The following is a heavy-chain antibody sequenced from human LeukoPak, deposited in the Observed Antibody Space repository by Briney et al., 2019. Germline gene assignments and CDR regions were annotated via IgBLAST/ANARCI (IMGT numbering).Heavy chain of an antibody. Sequence: PGRSLRLSCAASGFTFSSYWMQWVRQAPGKGLVWVSRINSDGNRTNYADSVKGRFTISRDNAKNTLYLQMNSLRAEDTAVYYCAKDRVYYYDSSANTGAFDIWGQGTMVTVSS. D-gene: IGHD3-22*01. J-gene: IGHJ3*02. CDR1: GFTFSSYW. CDR2: INSDGNRT. V-gene: IGHV3-74*01. CDR3: AKDRVYYYDSSANTGAFDI.